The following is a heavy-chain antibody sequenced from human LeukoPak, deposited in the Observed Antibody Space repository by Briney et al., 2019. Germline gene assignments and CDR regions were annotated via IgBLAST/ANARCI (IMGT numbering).Heavy chain of an antibody. J-gene: IGHJ4*02. V-gene: IGHV3-30*02. Sequence: QPGGSLRLSCAASGFTFSDHWMSWVRQAPGKGLEWVAFIRYDGSNKYYADSVKGRFTISRDNSKNTLYLQMNSLRAEDTAVYYCAKDPLTVTTPNYFDYWGQGTLVTVSS. CDR2: IRYDGSNK. D-gene: IGHD4-11*01. CDR1: GFTFSDHW. CDR3: AKDPLTVTTPNYFDY.